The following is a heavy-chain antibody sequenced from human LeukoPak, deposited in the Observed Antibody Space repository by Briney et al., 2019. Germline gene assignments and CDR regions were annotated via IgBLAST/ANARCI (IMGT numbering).Heavy chain of an antibody. CDR1: GASINSGDYY. Sequence: SETLSLTCTVSGASINSGDYYWSWFRQHPGKGLEWIGYIYYSGTTYYNPSLKSQVTMSVDTSKNQFSLHLTSVTAADTAVYYCARAGCSGGSCSSAGDSWGQGTLVTVSS. V-gene: IGHV4-31*01. D-gene: IGHD2-15*01. CDR2: IYYSGTT. J-gene: IGHJ4*02. CDR3: ARAGCSGGSCSSAGDS.